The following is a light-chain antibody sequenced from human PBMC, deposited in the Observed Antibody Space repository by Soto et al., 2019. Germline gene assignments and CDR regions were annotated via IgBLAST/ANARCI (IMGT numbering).Light chain of an antibody. CDR2: GAS. CDR3: QQSRGTSLT. Sequence: EIVMTQSPATLSVSPGERATLSCRASQSVSSNLAWYQQKPGQAPRLLIYGASTRATGIPARFSGSGSGTEFTLTISSLQSEDFAVYYCQQSRGTSLTFGGGTKVEVK. CDR1: QSVSSN. V-gene: IGKV3-15*01. J-gene: IGKJ4*01.